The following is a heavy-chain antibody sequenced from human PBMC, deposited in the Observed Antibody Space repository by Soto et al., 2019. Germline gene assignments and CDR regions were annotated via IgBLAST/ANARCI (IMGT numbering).Heavy chain of an antibody. Sequence: EASVKVSCKASGYTFTSYGISWVRQAPGQGLEWMGWISTYNVHTYSAQKFQGRVTMTTDTSTNTAYMELRSLRSDDTAVYYCARWDCSSTSCRSNAFDMWGQGTLVTVSS. V-gene: IGHV1-18*01. CDR2: ISTYNVHT. D-gene: IGHD2-2*01. CDR1: GYTFTSYG. J-gene: IGHJ3*02. CDR3: ARWDCSSTSCRSNAFDM.